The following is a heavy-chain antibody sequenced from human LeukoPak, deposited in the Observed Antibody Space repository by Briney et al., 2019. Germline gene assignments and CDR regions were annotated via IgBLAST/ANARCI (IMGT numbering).Heavy chain of an antibody. J-gene: IGHJ2*01. D-gene: IGHD5-12*01. CDR2: IYHSGFT. CDR1: GGSISGYY. CDR3: ARDQRCSRFDGGCDQWYFDL. V-gene: IGHV4-59*01. Sequence: SETLSLTCTVSGGSISGYYWSWLRHPPGKGREWIGYIYHSGFTDYNPSLRSRVTIAVDTSRNQFSLKLTSATAADTAMYYCARDQRCSRFDGGCDQWYFDLWGRGSLVTVSS.